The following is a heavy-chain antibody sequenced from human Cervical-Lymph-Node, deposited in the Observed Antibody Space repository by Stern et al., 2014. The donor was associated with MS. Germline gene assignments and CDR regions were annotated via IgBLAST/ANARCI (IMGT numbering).Heavy chain of an antibody. D-gene: IGHD2-21*02. CDR3: ARGTLGGDAC. V-gene: IGHV3-48*01. Sequence: EEQLVESGGGLVQPGGSLRLSCAASGFTFSTYGMNWVRQAPVKGLEWVSYICDSRSAKSYAGAVEGRFTIFSANAKKSLYLQMNSLRAEDTAVYYCARGTLGGDACWGQGTLVTVSS. CDR1: GFTFSTYG. CDR2: ICDSRSAK. J-gene: IGHJ4*02.